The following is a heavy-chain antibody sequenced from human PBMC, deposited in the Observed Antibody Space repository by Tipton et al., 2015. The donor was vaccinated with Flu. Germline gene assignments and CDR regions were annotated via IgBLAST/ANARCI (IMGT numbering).Heavy chain of an antibody. CDR1: GFTFSNYW. CDR2: IRHDESDK. Sequence: LSLTCAASGFTFSNYWMLWVRQAPGKGLEWVAFIRHDESDKYYADSVKGRFTVSRDNSKNALYLLISSLRPEDTAVYYCAKDGWDTSGWYPFDYWGQGTLVTVSA. CDR3: AKDGWDTSGWYPFDY. J-gene: IGHJ4*02. V-gene: IGHV3-30*02. D-gene: IGHD6-19*01.